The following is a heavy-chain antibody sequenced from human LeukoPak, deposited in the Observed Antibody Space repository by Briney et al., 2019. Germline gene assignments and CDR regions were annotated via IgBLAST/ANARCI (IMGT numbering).Heavy chain of an antibody. D-gene: IGHD5-12*01. CDR2: ISNDGNSK. CDR1: GFTFNTYG. V-gene: IGHV3-30*18. Sequence: PGRSLRLSCVASGFTFNTYGMQWVRQAPGKGLEWVAGISNDGNSKDYTDSVKGRFTISRHNSKNTMYLQMNSLRAEDTAVYYCAKAAYYTSISCHFSGYASRPLDSWGQGTLVTVSS. J-gene: IGHJ4*02. CDR3: AKAAYYTSISCHFSGYASRPLDS.